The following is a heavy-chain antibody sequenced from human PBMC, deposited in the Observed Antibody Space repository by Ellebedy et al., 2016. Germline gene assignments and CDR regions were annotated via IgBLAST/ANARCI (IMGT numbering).Heavy chain of an antibody. V-gene: IGHV3-23*01. CDR1: GFTFSSYA. J-gene: IGHJ3*02. D-gene: IGHD2-8*02. Sequence: GGSLRLSCAASGFTFSSYAMSWVRQAPGKGLEWVSLITGSGGSTDDADSVKGRFTISRDNSKNTLYLQMNSLRAEDTAVYYCTGGTPAISNAFDIWGQGTMVTVSS. CDR3: TGGTPAISNAFDI. CDR2: ITGSGGST.